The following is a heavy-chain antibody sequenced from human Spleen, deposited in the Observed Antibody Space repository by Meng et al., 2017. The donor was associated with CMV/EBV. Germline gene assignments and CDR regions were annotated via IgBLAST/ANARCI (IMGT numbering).Heavy chain of an antibody. CDR2: IYYSGST. CDR3: ARDRGTVPAANYYYYYGMDV. V-gene: IGHV4-61*01. J-gene: IGHJ6*02. Sequence: GSLRLSCTVSGGSVSSGSYYWSWIRQPPGKGLEWIGYIYYSGSTNYNPSLKSRVTISVDTSKNQFSLKLSSVTAADTAVYYCARDRGTVPAANYYYYYGMDVWGQGTTVTVSS. CDR1: GGSVSSGSYY. D-gene: IGHD2-2*01.